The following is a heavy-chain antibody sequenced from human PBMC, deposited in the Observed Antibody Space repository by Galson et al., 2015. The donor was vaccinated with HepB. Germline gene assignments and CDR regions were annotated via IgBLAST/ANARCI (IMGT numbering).Heavy chain of an antibody. CDR3: AKDATYGDLAYYYYYMDV. CDR1: GFSFSKYG. V-gene: IGHV3-30*18. D-gene: IGHD4-17*01. CDR2: ISYDGSNT. Sequence: SLRLSCAASGFSFSKYGMHWVRQASGKGLESVAVISYDGSNTYYGDSVKGQFTISRDNSKNTLYLQMNSLRAEDTGVYYCAKDATYGDLAYYYYYMDVWGKGTTVTVSS. J-gene: IGHJ6*03.